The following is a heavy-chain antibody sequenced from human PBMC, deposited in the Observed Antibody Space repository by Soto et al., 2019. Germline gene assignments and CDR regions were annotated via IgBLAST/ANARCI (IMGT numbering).Heavy chain of an antibody. D-gene: IGHD3-22*01. CDR3: TTAFGNYYDSSGYPKDY. Sequence: GGSLRLSCAASGFTFSNAWMSWVRQAPGKGLEWVGRIKSKTDGGTTDYAAPVEGRFTISRDDSKNTLYLQMNSLKTEDTAVYYCTTAFGNYYDSSGYPKDYWGQGTLVTVSS. V-gene: IGHV3-15*01. J-gene: IGHJ4*02. CDR1: GFTFSNAW. CDR2: IKSKTDGGTT.